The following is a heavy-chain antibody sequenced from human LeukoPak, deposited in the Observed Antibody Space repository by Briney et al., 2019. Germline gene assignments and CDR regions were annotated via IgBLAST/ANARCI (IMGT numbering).Heavy chain of an antibody. D-gene: IGHD1-26*01. J-gene: IGHJ5*02. CDR1: GFTFSGSA. CDR3: TRDSGTYNWFDP. Sequence: GGSLKLSCAASGFTFSGSAIHWVRQSSGKGLEWVGQIDKKDKGYATATAYAVSVKGRFTISRDDSINTAYLQMKSLKTEDTALYYCTRDSGTYNWFDPWGQGTLVTVSS. CDR2: IDKKDKGYATAT. V-gene: IGHV3-73*01.